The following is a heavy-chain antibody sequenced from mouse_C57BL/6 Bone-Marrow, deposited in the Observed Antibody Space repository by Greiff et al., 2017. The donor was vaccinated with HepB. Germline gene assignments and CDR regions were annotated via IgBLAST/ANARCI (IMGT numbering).Heavy chain of an antibody. CDR1: GYAFSSSW. V-gene: IGHV1-82*01. J-gene: IGHJ4*01. Sequence: QVQLQQSGPELVKPGASVKISCKASGYAFSSSWMNWVKQRPGKGLEWIGRIYPGDGDTNYNGKFKGKATLTADKSSSTAYMHLSSLTSEDSAVYFCARGYIAMDYWGQGTSVTVSS. CDR3: ARGYIAMDY. D-gene: IGHD1-3*01. CDR2: IYPGDGDT.